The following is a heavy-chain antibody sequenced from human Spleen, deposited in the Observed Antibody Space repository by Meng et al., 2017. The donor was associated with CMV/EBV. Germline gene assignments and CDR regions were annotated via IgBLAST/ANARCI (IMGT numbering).Heavy chain of an antibody. J-gene: IGHJ3*02. V-gene: IGHV4-34*01. D-gene: IGHD3-9*01. CDR3: VRGPSLVIPSDNAFNI. CDR1: GGSFSGYY. CDR2: ISHSGSA. Sequence: SETLSLTCAVYGGSFSGYYWSWIRQPPGKGLEWIGSISHSGSAYYNPSLRGRVTMSVDTSKSQLYLKVNSVTAADTAIYSCVRGPSLVIPSDNAFNIWGQGTMVTVSS.